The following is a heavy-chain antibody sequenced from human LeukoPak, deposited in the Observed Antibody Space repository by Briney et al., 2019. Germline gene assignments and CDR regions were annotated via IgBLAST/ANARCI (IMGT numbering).Heavy chain of an antibody. CDR3: ASMILSVGGFDY. CDR2: INPNSGGT. J-gene: IGHJ4*02. Sequence: ASVKVSCKASGYAFTGYYMHWVRQAPGQGLEWMGWINPNSGGTNYAQKFQGRVTMTRDTSISTAYMELSRLRSDDTAVYYCASMILSVGGFDYWGQGTLVTVSS. CDR1: GYAFTGYY. V-gene: IGHV1-2*02. D-gene: IGHD3-16*01.